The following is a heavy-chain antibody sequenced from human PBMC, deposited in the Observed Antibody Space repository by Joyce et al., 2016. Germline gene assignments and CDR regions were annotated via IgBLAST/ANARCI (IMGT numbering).Heavy chain of an antibody. Sequence: QVQLQESGPGLVKPSETLSLTCGVSGLSFDLHAFWGWNRQPPGKGLEWIGNVYLHGITHYSPSLKRRVTISMDTSKNQFSLDLNSLTAADTAVYFCASRPYNVHTPLGSDWYFDLWGRGTLVTVSS. J-gene: IGHJ2*01. V-gene: IGHV4-38-2*01. CDR2: VYLHGIT. D-gene: IGHD5-18*01. CDR1: GLSFDLHAF. CDR3: ASRPYNVHTPLGSDWYFDL.